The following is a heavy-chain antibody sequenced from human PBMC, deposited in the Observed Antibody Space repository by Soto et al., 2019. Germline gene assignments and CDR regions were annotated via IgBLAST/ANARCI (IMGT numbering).Heavy chain of an antibody. CDR1: GGSFSGYY. CDR3: ARGRNRGTYFDY. CDR2: INHSGST. V-gene: IGHV4-34*01. D-gene: IGHD7-27*01. J-gene: IGHJ4*02. Sequence: QVQLQQWGAGLLKPSETLSLTCAVYGGSFSGYYWSWIRQPPGKGLEWIGEINHSGSTNYNPSLKSRXIIXVXXSKNQFSLKLSSVTAADTAVYYCARGRNRGTYFDYWGQGTLVTVSS.